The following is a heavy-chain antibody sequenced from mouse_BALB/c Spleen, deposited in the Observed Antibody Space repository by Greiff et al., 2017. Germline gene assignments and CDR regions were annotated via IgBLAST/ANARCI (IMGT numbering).Heavy chain of an antibody. J-gene: IGHJ4*01. CDR2: IRNKANGYTT. CDR1: GFTFTDYY. D-gene: IGHD2-4*01. V-gene: IGHV7-3*02. CDR3: ARDIYYDYDGYYAMDY. Sequence: EVNVVESGGGLVQPGGSLRLSCATSGFTFTDYYMSWVRQPPGKALEWLGFIRNKANGYTTEYSASVKGRFTISRDNSQSILYLQMNTLRAEDSATYYCARDIYYDYDGYYAMDYWGQGTSVTVSS.